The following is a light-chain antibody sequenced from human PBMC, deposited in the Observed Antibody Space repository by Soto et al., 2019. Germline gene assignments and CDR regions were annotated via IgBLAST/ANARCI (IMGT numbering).Light chain of an antibody. CDR3: QSHDSSQSEV. CDR2: SSN. V-gene: IGLV1-40*01. J-gene: IGLJ3*02. CDR1: RSNIGAGND. Sequence: QSVLTQPPSVAGATVQRVTISCTGSRSNIGAGNDVHWYQQLRGTAPKLLIYSSNNRHSGVPDRFSGFKSGTSASLVITWRQAEDEAEYYCQSHDSSQSEVFGGGTKLTVL.